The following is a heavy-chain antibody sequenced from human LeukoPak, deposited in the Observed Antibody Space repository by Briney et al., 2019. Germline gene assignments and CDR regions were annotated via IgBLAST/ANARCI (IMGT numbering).Heavy chain of an antibody. CDR2: ISGGGST. CDR3: ARSLFGVVSSYFDY. V-gene: IGHV3-23*01. J-gene: IGHJ4*02. D-gene: IGHD3-3*01. CDR1: GFTFNNYA. Sequence: GESLRLSCAASGFTFNNYAMSWVRQAPGKGLEWVSAISGGGSTYYADSVKGRFTISRDNSKNTLYLQMNSLRAEDTAVYYCARSLFGVVSSYFDYWGQGTLVTVSS.